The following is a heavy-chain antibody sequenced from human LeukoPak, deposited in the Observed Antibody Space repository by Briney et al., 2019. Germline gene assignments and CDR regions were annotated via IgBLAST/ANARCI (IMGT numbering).Heavy chain of an antibody. CDR3: ARGSFDGSGNPNAFDI. CDR2: MNPISGNT. Sequence: ASVKVSCKASGYTFTSYDINWVRQATGQGLEWMGWMNPISGNTGHAQKFQGRVTMTRDTSISTAYMELSSLRSEDTAVYYCARGSFDGSGNPNAFDIWGQGTMVTVSS. CDR1: GYTFTSYD. D-gene: IGHD3-10*01. J-gene: IGHJ3*02. V-gene: IGHV1-8*01.